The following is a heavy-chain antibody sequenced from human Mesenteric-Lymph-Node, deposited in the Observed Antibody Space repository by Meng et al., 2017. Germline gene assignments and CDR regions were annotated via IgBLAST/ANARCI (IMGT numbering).Heavy chain of an antibody. V-gene: IGHV1-2*06. J-gene: IGHJ3*02. D-gene: IGHD5-12*01. CDR1: GYTFTGYY. CDR3: VSPLITATIRDAFAI. Sequence: ASVTVSCKASGYTFTGYYMHWVRQAPGQGLEWMGRINPNSGGTNYAQKFQGRVTMTRDTSISTVYMELSSLRSDDTAVYYCVSPLITATIRDAFAIWGQGTMVTVSS. CDR2: INPNSGGT.